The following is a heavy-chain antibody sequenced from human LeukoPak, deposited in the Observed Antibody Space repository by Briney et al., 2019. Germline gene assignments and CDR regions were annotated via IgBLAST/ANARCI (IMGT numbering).Heavy chain of an antibody. Sequence: SVKVSCKASGGTFSSYAISWVRQAPGQGLERMGGIIPIFGTANYAQKFQGRVTITADESTSTAYMELSSLRSEDTAVYYCARVIAAAGTIDYWGQGTLVTVSP. V-gene: IGHV1-69*13. J-gene: IGHJ4*02. CDR2: IIPIFGTA. CDR3: ARVIAAAGTIDY. D-gene: IGHD6-13*01. CDR1: GGTFSSYA.